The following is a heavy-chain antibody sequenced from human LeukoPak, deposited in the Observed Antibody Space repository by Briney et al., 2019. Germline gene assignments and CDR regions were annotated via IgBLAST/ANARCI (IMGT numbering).Heavy chain of an antibody. CDR3: ARDEVGPPPEAY. D-gene: IGHD4-23*01. J-gene: IGHJ4*02. V-gene: IGHV3-7*01. CDR2: IKQDGSEK. CDR1: GFRFSSYW. Sequence: PGGSLRLSCAVSGFRFSSYWMSWVRQAPGKGLEWVANIKQDGSEKNYVDSVKGRFTISRDNAKNSLYLQMNSLRAEDTAVHYCARDEVGPPPEAYWGQGTLVTVSS.